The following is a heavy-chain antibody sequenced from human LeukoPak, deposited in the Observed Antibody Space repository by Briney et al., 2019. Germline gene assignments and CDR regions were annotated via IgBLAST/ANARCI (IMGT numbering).Heavy chain of an antibody. V-gene: IGHV1-18*04. J-gene: IGHJ4*02. Sequence: ASVKVSCKASGYTFTSYGISWVRQAPGQGLEWMGWISAYNGNTNYAQKLQGRVTMTTDTSTSTAYMELRSLRSDDTAVYYCAREGTDIVVVPAAMLHYWGQGTLVTVSS. CDR1: GYTFTSYG. CDR2: ISAYNGNT. CDR3: AREGTDIVVVPAAMLHY. D-gene: IGHD2-2*01.